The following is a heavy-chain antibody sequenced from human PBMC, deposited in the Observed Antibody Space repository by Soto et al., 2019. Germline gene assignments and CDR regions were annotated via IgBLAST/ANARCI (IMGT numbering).Heavy chain of an antibody. CDR1: GITFSSYC. CDR3: VGDQDVHTPMVHGNY. Sequence: EVQLVESGGGLVQPGESLRLSCTASGITFSSYCMNWVRQAPGKGLEWLSYISSSKTTYADSVKGRFTISRDNAKNSVYLQMNSLRDEDTAVYYCVGDQDVHTPMVHGNYWGRGTRVTVSS. D-gene: IGHD5-18*01. V-gene: IGHV3-48*02. CDR2: ISSSKTT. J-gene: IGHJ4*02.